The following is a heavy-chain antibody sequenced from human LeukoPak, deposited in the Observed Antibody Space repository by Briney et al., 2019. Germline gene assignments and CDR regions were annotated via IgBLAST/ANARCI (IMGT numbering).Heavy chain of an antibody. J-gene: IGHJ4*02. CDR2: IKQDGSEK. CDR3: ARARGGTTIFGVVILYYFDY. V-gene: IGHV3-7*01. CDR1: GFTFSSYW. D-gene: IGHD3-3*01. Sequence: GGSLRLSCAASGFTFSSYWMSWVRQAPGKGLEWVANIKQDGSEKYYVDSVKGRFTISRDNAKNSLYLQMNSLRAEDTAVYYCARARGGTTIFGVVILYYFDYWGQGTLVTVSS.